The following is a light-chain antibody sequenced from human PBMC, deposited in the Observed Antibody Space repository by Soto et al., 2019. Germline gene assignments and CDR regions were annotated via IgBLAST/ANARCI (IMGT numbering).Light chain of an antibody. J-gene: IGLJ1*01. CDR3: SSYTSSSTLV. V-gene: IGLV2-14*01. CDR2: DVT. CDR1: NSDIGGYNF. Sequence: QSALTQPAFVSGSPGQSITISCTGTNSDIGGYNFVSWYQQHPGKVPKLMIYDVTNRPSVVSNRFSGSKSGNTASLTISGLQAEDEADYYCSSYTSSSTLVFGTGTKVTVL.